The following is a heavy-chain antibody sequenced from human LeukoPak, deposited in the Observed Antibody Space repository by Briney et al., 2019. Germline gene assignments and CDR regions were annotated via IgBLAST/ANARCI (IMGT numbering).Heavy chain of an antibody. CDR1: GGSFSGYY. D-gene: IGHD6-13*01. J-gene: IGHJ3*02. CDR2: INHSGST. CDR3: ARDQRYSSSHDAFDI. Sequence: PSETLSLTCAVYGGSFSGYYWSWIRQPPGKGLEWIGEINHSGSTNYNPSLKSRVTISVDTSKNQFSLKLSSVTAADTAVYYCARDQRYSSSHDAFDIWGQGTMVTVSS. V-gene: IGHV4-34*01.